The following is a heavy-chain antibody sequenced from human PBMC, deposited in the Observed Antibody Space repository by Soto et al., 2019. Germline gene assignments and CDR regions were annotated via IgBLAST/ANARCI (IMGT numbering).Heavy chain of an antibody. CDR1: GYTFTGYY. J-gene: IGHJ5*02. D-gene: IGHD6-13*01. Sequence: ASVKVSGKASGYTFTGYYMHWVRQAPGQGLEWMGWINPNSGGTNYAQKFQGWVTMTRDTSISTAYMELSRLRSDDTAVYYCARELRIAAAGTRWFDPWGQGTLVTVSS. V-gene: IGHV1-2*04. CDR3: ARELRIAAAGTRWFDP. CDR2: INPNSGGT.